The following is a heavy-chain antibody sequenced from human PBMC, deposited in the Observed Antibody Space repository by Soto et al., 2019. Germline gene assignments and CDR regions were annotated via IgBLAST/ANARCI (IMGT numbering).Heavy chain of an antibody. D-gene: IGHD3-3*01. Sequence: GGSLRLSCAASGFTFSSYAMSWVRQAPGKGLEWVSAISGSGGSTYYADSVKGRFTISRDNSKNTLYLQMNSLRAEDTAVYYCAIGRDWSGYYLSKETHYFDYWGQGTLVTVSS. CDR2: ISGSGGST. CDR3: AIGRDWSGYYLSKETHYFDY. J-gene: IGHJ4*02. CDR1: GFTFSSYA. V-gene: IGHV3-23*01.